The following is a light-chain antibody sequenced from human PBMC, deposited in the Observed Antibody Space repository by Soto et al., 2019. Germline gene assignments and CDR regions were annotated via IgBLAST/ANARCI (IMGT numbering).Light chain of an antibody. V-gene: IGKV1-27*01. CDR2: AAS. J-gene: IGKJ4*01. Sequence: DIQMTQSPSSLSASVGDRVTITCRASQDISIYLAWYQQKPGKVPKLLIYAASTLQSGVPSRFSGSGSATDFTLTISSLQPEDFATYYCLQDYNYPFSFGGGTRVEIK. CDR1: QDISIY. CDR3: LQDYNYPFS.